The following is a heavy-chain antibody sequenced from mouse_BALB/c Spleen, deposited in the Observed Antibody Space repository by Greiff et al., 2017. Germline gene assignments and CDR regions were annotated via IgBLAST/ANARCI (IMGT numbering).Heavy chain of an antibody. J-gene: IGHJ2*01. V-gene: IGHV1-15*01. Sequence: LQESGAELVRPGASVTLSCKASGYTFTDYEMHWVKQTPVHGLEWIGAIDPETGGTAYNQKFKGKATLTADKSSSTAYMELRSLTSEDSAVYYCTRTGPFDYWGQGTTLTVSS. D-gene: IGHD3-1*01. CDR2: IDPETGGT. CDR1: GYTFTDYE. CDR3: TRTGPFDY.